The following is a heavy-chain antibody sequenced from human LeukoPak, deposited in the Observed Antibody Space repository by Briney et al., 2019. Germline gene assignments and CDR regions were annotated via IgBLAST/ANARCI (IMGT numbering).Heavy chain of an antibody. V-gene: IGHV3-11*06. D-gene: IGHD6-13*01. J-gene: IGHJ4*02. CDR2: ISGSSSYT. CDR3: ARDGYSSSWYWFDY. Sequence: GGSLRLSCAASGFTFSDYYMSWIRQAPGKGLEWVSYISGSSSYTNYADSVKGRFTISRDNAKNSLYLQMNSLRAEDTAVYYCARDGYSSSWYWFDYWGQGTLVTVSS. CDR1: GFTFSDYY.